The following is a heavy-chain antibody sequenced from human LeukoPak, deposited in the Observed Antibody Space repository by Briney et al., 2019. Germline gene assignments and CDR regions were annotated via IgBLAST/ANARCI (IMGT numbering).Heavy chain of an antibody. D-gene: IGHD3-10*01. J-gene: IGHJ4*02. CDR1: GFTFDDYA. CDR2: ISWNSGSI. Sequence: PGGSLRLSCAASGFTFDDYAMHWVRQAPGKGLEWVSGISWNSGSIGYADSVKGRFTISRDNAKNSLYLQMNSLRAEDTALYYCAKGSAAVWFGDQIDYWGQGTLVTVSS. CDR3: AKGSAAVWFGDQIDY. V-gene: IGHV3-9*01.